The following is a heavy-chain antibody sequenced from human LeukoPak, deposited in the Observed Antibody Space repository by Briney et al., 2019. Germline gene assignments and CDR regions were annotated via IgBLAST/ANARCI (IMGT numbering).Heavy chain of an antibody. D-gene: IGHD6-19*01. CDR1: GFTFSSYG. CDR3: AKDYSSGWYGPFDY. J-gene: IGHJ4*02. CDR2: IRYDGSNK. Sequence: PGGSLRLSCAASGFTFSSYGVHWVRQAPGKGLEWVAFIRYDGSNKYYADSVKGRFTISRDNSKNTLYLQMNSLRAEDTAVYYCAKDYSSGWYGPFDYWGQGTLVTVSS. V-gene: IGHV3-30*02.